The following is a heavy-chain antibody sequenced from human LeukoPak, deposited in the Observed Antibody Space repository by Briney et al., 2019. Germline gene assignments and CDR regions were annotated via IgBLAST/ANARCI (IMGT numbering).Heavy chain of an antibody. Sequence: GGSLRLSCAASGFTFSSYEMNWVRQAPRKGLAWVSYTSSSGSTIYYADSVKGRFTISRDNAKNSLYLQMNSLRAEDTAVYYCAELGITMIGGVWGKGTTVTISS. CDR1: GFTFSSYE. D-gene: IGHD3-10*02. J-gene: IGHJ6*04. CDR2: TSSSGSTI. CDR3: AELGITMIGGV. V-gene: IGHV3-48*03.